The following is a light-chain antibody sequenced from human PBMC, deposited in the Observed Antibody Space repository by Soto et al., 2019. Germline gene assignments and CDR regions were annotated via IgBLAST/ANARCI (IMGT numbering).Light chain of an antibody. CDR2: EVS. Sequence: QSVLTQPPSASGSPGQSVTISCTGTSSDVGGCNYVSWYQQHPGKAPKLMIYEVSKRPSGVPDRFSGSKSGNTASLTVSGLQAEDEADYYCSSYAGSINPFVFGTGTKVTVL. CDR1: SSDVGGCNY. CDR3: SSYAGSINPFV. V-gene: IGLV2-8*01. J-gene: IGLJ1*01.